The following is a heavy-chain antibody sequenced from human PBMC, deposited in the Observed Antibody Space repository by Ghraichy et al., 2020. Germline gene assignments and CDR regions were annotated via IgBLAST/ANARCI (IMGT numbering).Heavy chain of an antibody. CDR3: VRDRRDSYAPAY. CDR2: ISRSGSYI. CDR1: GFTFSDYT. Sequence: GGSLRLSCEASGFTFSDYTMNWVRQAPGKGLEWVSSISRSGSYIYYADSMKGRFTISRDNAKNSLYLQMSSLRAEDTAVYYCVRDRRDSYAPAYWGQGTLVTVSS. D-gene: IGHD5-18*01. J-gene: IGHJ4*02. V-gene: IGHV3-21*01.